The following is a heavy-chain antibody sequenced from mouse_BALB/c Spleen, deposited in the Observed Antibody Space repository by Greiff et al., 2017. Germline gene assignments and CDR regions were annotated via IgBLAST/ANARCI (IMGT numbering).Heavy chain of an antibody. J-gene: IGHJ4*01. CDR2: INPSTGYT. CDR1: GYTFTSYW. V-gene: IGHV1-7*01. Sequence: QVQLQQSGAELAKPGASVKMSCKASGYTFTSYWMHWVKQRPGQGLEWIGYINPSTGYTEYNQKFKDKATLTADKSSSTAYMQLSSLTSEDSAVYYCARSNGYYAAMDYWGQGTSVTVSS. D-gene: IGHD2-3*01. CDR3: ARSNGYYAAMDY.